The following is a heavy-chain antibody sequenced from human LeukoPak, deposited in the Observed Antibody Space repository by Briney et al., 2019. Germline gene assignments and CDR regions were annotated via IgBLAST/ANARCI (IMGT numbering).Heavy chain of an antibody. Sequence: QSGGSLRLSCAASGFTFSSYAMHWVRQAPGKGLEWVAVISYDGSNKYYADSVKGRFTISRDNSKNTLYLQMNSLRAEDTAVYYCARPDRSEFLLYSSSWYGDYWGQGTLVTVSS. CDR1: GFTFSSYA. V-gene: IGHV3-30-3*01. CDR3: ARPDRSEFLLYSSSWYGDY. J-gene: IGHJ4*02. D-gene: IGHD6-13*01. CDR2: ISYDGSNK.